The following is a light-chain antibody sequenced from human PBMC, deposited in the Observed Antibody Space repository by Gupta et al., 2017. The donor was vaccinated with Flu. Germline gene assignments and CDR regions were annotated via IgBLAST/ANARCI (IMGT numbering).Light chain of an antibody. Sequence: SILTPPPSVSAAPGQKVTIYCSGSSPNIAINYVSWYQQLPGTAPQLLIFDNHKRPSGIPDRFSGSRSGTSATLGITELLTGDEADYYCGTWDNSLSAMVFGGGTKVTVL. CDR2: DNH. CDR1: SPNIAINY. J-gene: IGLJ2*01. V-gene: IGLV1-51*01. CDR3: GTWDNSLSAMV.